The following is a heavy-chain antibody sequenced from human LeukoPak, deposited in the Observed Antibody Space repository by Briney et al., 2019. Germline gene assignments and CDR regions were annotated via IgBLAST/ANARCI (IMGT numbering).Heavy chain of an antibody. CDR3: ATVDGSYSGSYYYFDY. D-gene: IGHD1-26*01. Sequence: GASVKVSCKVSGYTLTELSMHWVRQAPGKGLEWMGGFDPEDGETIYAQKFQGRVTMTEDTSTDTAYMELSRLRSEDTAVYYCATVDGSYSGSYYYFDYWGQGTLVTVSS. J-gene: IGHJ4*02. V-gene: IGHV1-24*01. CDR1: GYTLTELS. CDR2: FDPEDGET.